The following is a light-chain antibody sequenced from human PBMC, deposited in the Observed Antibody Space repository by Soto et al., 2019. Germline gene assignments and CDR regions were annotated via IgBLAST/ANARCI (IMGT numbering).Light chain of an antibody. CDR3: QQYGSSPVT. J-gene: IGKJ1*01. V-gene: IGKV3-20*01. CDR2: GAS. CDR1: QTISSNY. Sequence: EIVLTQSPGTLSLSPGDRATLSCRASQTISSNYLAWYQQKPGQAPRLLIYGASSRATGIPDKFSGSGSGIDFTLTISRLEPEDFAVYFCQQYGSSPVTFGQGTKVDIK.